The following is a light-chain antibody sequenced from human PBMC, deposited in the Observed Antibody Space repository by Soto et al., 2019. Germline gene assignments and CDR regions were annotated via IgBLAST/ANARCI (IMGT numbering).Light chain of an antibody. J-gene: IGLJ1*01. CDR2: DVT. Sequence: QSALTQPASVSGSPGQSITISCTGTSNDVGGYNYVSWYQQHPGRAPTLIIYDVTNRPSGISNRFSGSKSGNTASLTISGLQTEDEADYYCISFTSRNRYGFGTGTKVTVL. CDR3: ISFTSRNRYG. CDR1: SNDVGGYNY. V-gene: IGLV2-14*03.